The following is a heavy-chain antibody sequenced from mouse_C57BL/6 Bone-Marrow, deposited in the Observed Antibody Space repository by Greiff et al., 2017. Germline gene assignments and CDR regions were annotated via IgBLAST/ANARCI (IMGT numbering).Heavy chain of an antibody. CDR3: ASGWLLPYLYFDV. J-gene: IGHJ1*03. Sequence: EVKLMESGGGLVQPGGSLKLSCAASGFTFSDYGMAWVRQAPRKGPEWVAFISNLAYSIYYADTVPGRFTISREKAKNNLYLEMSSLRSEDTAMYYCASGWLLPYLYFDVWGTGTTVTVSS. CDR1: GFTFSDYG. CDR2: ISNLAYSI. D-gene: IGHD2-3*01. V-gene: IGHV5-15*01.